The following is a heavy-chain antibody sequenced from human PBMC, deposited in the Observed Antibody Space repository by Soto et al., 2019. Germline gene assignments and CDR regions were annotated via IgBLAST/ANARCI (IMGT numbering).Heavy chain of an antibody. CDR1: GFTFSTYT. D-gene: IGHD1-26*01. J-gene: IGHJ4*02. V-gene: IGHV3-21*01. CDR2: INGRGNYI. Sequence: EVQVVESGGDLVKPGGSLRPSCASSGFTFSTYTMNWVRQAPGKGLEWVSSINGRGNYIYYAESVKGRFTISRDNAKNSLYLQMDRLRAEDTALYYCVREDGKVGTNSAFDYWGLGALVTVSS. CDR3: VREDGKVGTNSAFDY.